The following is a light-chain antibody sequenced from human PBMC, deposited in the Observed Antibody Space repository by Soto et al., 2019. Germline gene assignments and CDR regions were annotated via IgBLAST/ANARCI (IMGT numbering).Light chain of an antibody. Sequence: ESVLTPSPGSLSLSPEERATLSCRASQSVSSNYLAWYQHKPGQAPRLLIYGASSRATGIPDRFSGSGAGTDFTLTISRLETEDFAVYYCQHYGSSLSITFGQGTRLEIK. V-gene: IGKV3-20*01. CDR1: QSVSSNY. J-gene: IGKJ5*01. CDR2: GAS. CDR3: QHYGSSLSIT.